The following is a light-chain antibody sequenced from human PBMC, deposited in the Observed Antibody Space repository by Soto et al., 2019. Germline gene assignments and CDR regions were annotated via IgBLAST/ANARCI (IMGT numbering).Light chain of an antibody. CDR3: QQYGTSPFT. Sequence: EIVLTQSPGTLSLSPGARASLSCRASQSVTSSYLAWHQQKPCQAPRLLIYGASTRATGIPDRFTASGSGTYFTLSISRLETEDFAVYYCQQYGTSPFTFGPGTKVDIK. CDR2: GAS. J-gene: IGKJ3*01. CDR1: QSVTSSY. V-gene: IGKV3-20*01.